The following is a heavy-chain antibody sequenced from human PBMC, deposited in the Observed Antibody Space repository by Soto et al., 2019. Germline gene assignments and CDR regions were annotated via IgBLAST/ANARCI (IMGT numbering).Heavy chain of an antibody. J-gene: IGHJ4*02. Sequence: VKVSCKASGGTFSSYAISWVRQAPGQGLEWMGGIIPIFGTANYAQKFQGRVTITADESTSTAYMELSSLRSEDTAVYYCAREGIAARPAYFDYWGQGTLVTVSS. CDR2: IIPIFGTA. V-gene: IGHV1-69*01. CDR3: AREGIAARPAYFDY. CDR1: GGTFSSYA. D-gene: IGHD6-6*01.